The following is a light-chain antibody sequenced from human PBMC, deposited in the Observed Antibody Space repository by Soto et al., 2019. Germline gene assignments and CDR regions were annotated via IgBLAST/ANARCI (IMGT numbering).Light chain of an antibody. Sequence: QAVVTQPPSVSGSPGQRVTISCTGNSSNLGAGYDVHWYQQLPGAAPKLVIFGNRNRPSGVPERFSGSKSGTSASLAITGLQAEDEADYYCQAYDYSLTASVFGGGTQLTVL. V-gene: IGLV1-40*01. CDR3: QAYDYSLTASV. CDR1: SSNLGAGYD. CDR2: GNR. J-gene: IGLJ3*02.